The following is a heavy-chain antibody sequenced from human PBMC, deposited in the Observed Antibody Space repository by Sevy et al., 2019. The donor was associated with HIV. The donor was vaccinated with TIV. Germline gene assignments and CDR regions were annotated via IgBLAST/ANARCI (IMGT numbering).Heavy chain of an antibody. V-gene: IGHV3-7*01. Sequence: GGSLRLSCAASGFSFSNYWMSWVRQAPGKGLEWVANIKQDGSKREYVDSVKGRLTNSRDNGKNSVYLQMDSLRAEDTAVYYCAREGSGGFDYWGQGTLVTVSS. CDR2: IKQDGSKR. D-gene: IGHD2-15*01. CDR1: GFSFSNYW. CDR3: AREGSGGFDY. J-gene: IGHJ4*02.